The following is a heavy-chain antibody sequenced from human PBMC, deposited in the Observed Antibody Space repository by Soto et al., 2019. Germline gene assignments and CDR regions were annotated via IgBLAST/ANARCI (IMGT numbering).Heavy chain of an antibody. V-gene: IGHV1-69*06. D-gene: IGHD6-13*01. CDR1: GGTFSSYT. CDR3: ASPYSSSWYVRFDY. J-gene: IGHJ4*02. Sequence: ASVKVSCKASGGTFSSYTISWVRQAPGQGLEWMGGIIPIFGTANYAQKLQGRVTITADKSTSTAYMELSSLRSEDTAVYYCASPYSSSWYVRFDYWGQGTLVTVSS. CDR2: IIPIFGTA.